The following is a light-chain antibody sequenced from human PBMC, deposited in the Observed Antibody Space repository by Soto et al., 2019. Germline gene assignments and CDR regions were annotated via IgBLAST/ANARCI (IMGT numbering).Light chain of an antibody. Sequence: QSALTQPASVSGSPGQSITISCTGTNSDIGGYNYVSWYQQHPGKAPKLMIYDVSNRPSGVSYRFSGSKSGNTASLTISGLQAEDDAGYYCSSYTSRSTLGVFGGGTKLTVL. CDR1: NSDIGGYNY. CDR3: SSYTSRSTLGV. V-gene: IGLV2-14*03. CDR2: DVS. J-gene: IGLJ2*01.